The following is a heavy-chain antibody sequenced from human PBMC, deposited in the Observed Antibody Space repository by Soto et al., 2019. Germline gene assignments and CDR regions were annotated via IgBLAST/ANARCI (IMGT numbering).Heavy chain of an antibody. J-gene: IGHJ4*02. CDR1: GYSFTTYW. CDR3: AREWGYSSSPSFDY. Sequence: GESLKISCKASGYSFTTYWIGWVRQMPGKGLEWMGIIYPGDSDTRYSPSFQGRFTISRDNSKNTLYPQMNSLRAEDTAVYYCAREWGYSSSPSFDYWGQGTLVTVSS. CDR2: IYPGDSDT. V-gene: IGHV5-51*01. D-gene: IGHD6-6*01.